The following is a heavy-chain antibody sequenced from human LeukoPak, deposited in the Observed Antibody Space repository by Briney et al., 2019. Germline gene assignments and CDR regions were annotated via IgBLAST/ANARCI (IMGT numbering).Heavy chain of an antibody. D-gene: IGHD5-24*01. V-gene: IGHV1-24*01. J-gene: IGHJ4*02. CDR3: ATGVFNCILIGDGCDFDY. CDR1: GYTLTELS. CDR2: FDPEDGET. Sequence: EASVKVSCKVSGYTLTELSMHWVRQAPGKGLEWMGGFDPEDGETIYAQKFQGRVTMTEDTSTDTAYMELSSLRSEDTAVYYCATGVFNCILIGDGCDFDYWGQGTLVTVSS.